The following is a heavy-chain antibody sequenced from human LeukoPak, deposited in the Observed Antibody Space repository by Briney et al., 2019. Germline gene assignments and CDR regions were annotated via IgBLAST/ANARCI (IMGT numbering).Heavy chain of an antibody. CDR2: IYSGGST. Sequence: GGSLRLSCAASGFTFSSYSMNWVRQAPGKGLEWVSVIYSGGSTYYADSVKGRFTISSDNFKNTLYLQMNSLRAEDTAVYYCARDFDAFDIWAQGTMVTVSS. D-gene: IGHD3-3*01. CDR3: ARDFDAFDI. CDR1: GFTFSSYS. V-gene: IGHV3-66*02. J-gene: IGHJ3*02.